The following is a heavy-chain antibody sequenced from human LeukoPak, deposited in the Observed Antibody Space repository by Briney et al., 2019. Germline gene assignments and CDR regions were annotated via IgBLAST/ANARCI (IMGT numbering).Heavy chain of an antibody. D-gene: IGHD3-9*01. CDR3: TRSPDIDILTGYSRYYFDY. J-gene: IGHJ4*02. Sequence: GASVKVSCKASGYTFTGYFMHWVRQAPGQGLEWMGWINPNSGGTNYAQKFQGRVTMTGDTSISTAYLQWNSLKASDTAIYYCTRSPDIDILTGYSRYYFDYWGQGTLVTVSS. CDR1: GYTFTGYF. V-gene: IGHV1-2*02. CDR2: INPNSGGT.